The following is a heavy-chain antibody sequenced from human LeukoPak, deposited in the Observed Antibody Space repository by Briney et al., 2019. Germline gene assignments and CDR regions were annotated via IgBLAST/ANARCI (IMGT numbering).Heavy chain of an antibody. CDR1: GFTFSDYY. Sequence: PGGSLRLSCAPSGFTFSDYYMSWVRQAPGKGLEWVSYISGSTSFTDYADSVKGRFTISRDNAKNSLSLQMNSLRAGDTAVYYCVRWRSVTYRFDCWGQGTLVTVSS. J-gene: IGHJ4*02. D-gene: IGHD3-16*01. V-gene: IGHV3-11*03. CDR3: VRWRSVTYRFDC. CDR2: ISGSTSFT.